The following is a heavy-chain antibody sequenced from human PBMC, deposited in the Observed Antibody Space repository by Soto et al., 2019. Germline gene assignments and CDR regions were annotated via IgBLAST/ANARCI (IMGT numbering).Heavy chain of an antibody. Sequence: GGSLRLSCAASGFTFSSYAMSWVRQAPGKGLEWVSAISSSGGSTYYADSVKGRFTISRDNSKNTLYLQMNSLRAEDTAVYYCAKDWRGNYPPRDFDYWGQGTLVTVSS. CDR2: ISSSGGST. V-gene: IGHV3-23*01. D-gene: IGHD1-26*01. CDR1: GFTFSSYA. CDR3: AKDWRGNYPPRDFDY. J-gene: IGHJ4*02.